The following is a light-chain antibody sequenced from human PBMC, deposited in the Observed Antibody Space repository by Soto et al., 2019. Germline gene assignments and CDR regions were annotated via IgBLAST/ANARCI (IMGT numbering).Light chain of an antibody. Sequence: EIVLTQSPDTLSLSPGERATLSCRASQSVNNNYLAWYQQKPGRATRLLISGASSRATGIPDRFNGSGSGTDFTLTISRLEPEDFAVYYCQQYGSSPLTFGGGTKVEIK. CDR1: QSVNNNY. CDR3: QQYGSSPLT. J-gene: IGKJ4*01. V-gene: IGKV3-20*01. CDR2: GAS.